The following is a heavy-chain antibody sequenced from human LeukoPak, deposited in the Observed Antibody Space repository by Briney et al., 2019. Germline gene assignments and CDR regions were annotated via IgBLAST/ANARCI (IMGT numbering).Heavy chain of an antibody. D-gene: IGHD6-19*01. CDR3: ARDLDGTGWYYFES. CDR2: ISHDGTNK. Sequence: GGSLRLSCTASGFTFSHYAIHWVRQAPGKGLEWVAVISHDGTNKYYTDSLRGRFIVSRDNWKNTLYLQMNTLKMDDTAVYYCARDLDGTGWYYFESWGQGTPVTVSS. V-gene: IGHV3-30*04. CDR1: GFTFSHYA. J-gene: IGHJ4*02.